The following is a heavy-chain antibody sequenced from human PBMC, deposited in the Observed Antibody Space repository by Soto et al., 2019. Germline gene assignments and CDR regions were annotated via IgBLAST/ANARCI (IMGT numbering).Heavy chain of an antibody. CDR2: IYYNGST. V-gene: IGHV4-61*01. D-gene: IGHD1-26*01. CDR3: ATFGIVGASSFDY. CDR1: GGSVSSGSFY. Sequence: PSETLSLTCTVSGGSVSSGSFYWSWIRQPPGKGLEWIGNIYYNGSTNYNPSLKSRVTISVDTSKNQFSLMLSSVTAADTAAYYCATFGIVGASSFDYWGQGTLVTVSS. J-gene: IGHJ4*02.